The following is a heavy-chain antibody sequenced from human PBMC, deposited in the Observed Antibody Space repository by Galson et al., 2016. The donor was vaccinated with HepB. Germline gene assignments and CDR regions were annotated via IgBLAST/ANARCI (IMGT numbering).Heavy chain of an antibody. CDR2: IFHGGAT. J-gene: IGHJ4*02. Sequence: ETLSLTCAVSGDSINSSNWWSWVRQPPGKGLEWIGEIFHGGATNYNPSLKSRVTITEDKSKNQLSPKLTSVTAADTAVYYCAKGTGGSGSCCQYFRYWGQGTLVTVSS. V-gene: IGHV4-4*02. CDR3: AKGTGGSGSCCQYFRY. CDR1: GDSINSSNW. D-gene: IGHD3-10*01.